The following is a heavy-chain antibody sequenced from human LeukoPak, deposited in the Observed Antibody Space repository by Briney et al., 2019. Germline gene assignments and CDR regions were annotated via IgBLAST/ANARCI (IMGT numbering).Heavy chain of an antibody. V-gene: IGHV4-34*08. J-gene: IGHJ6*02. Sequence: PGGSLRLSCAASGFTFSSYAMSWIRQPPGKGLEWIGEINHSGSTNYNPSLKSRVTISVDTSKNQFSLKLSSVTAADTAVYYCALLAHECSTSCYNYGMDVWGQGTTVTVSS. CDR1: GFTFSSYA. D-gene: IGHD2-2*02. CDR3: ALLAHECSTSCYNYGMDV. CDR2: INHSGST.